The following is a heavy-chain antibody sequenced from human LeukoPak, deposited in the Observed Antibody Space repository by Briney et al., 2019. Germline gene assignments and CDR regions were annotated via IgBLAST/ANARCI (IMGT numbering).Heavy chain of an antibody. CDR3: ARAYSSSWYYNWFDP. V-gene: IGHV4-39*07. CDR2: IYYSGST. Sequence: SETLSLTCTVSGGSISSSSYYWGWIRQPPGKGLEWIGSIYYSGSTYHNPSLKSRVTISVDTSKNQFSLKLRSVTAADTAMYYCARAYSSSWYYNWFDPWGQGTLVTVSS. D-gene: IGHD6-13*01. J-gene: IGHJ5*02. CDR1: GGSISSSSYY.